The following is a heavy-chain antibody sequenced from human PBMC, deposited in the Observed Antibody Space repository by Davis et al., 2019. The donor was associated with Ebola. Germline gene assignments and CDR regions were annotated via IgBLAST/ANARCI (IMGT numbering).Heavy chain of an antibody. CDR3: AKSGLSFGVVKYHYGMDV. J-gene: IGHJ6*02. CDR1: GFTFSSYS. V-gene: IGHV3-48*01. D-gene: IGHD3-3*01. Sequence: GESLKISCAASGFTFSSYSMNWVRQAPGNGLEWVSYISSSSSTIYYADSVKGRFTISRDNSKKTLYLQMNSLRAEDTAVYYCAKSGLSFGVVKYHYGMDVWGQGTTVTVSS. CDR2: ISSSSSTI.